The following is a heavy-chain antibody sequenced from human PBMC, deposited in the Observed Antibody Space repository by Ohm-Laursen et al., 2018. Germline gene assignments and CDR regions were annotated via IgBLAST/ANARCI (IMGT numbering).Heavy chain of an antibody. V-gene: IGHV4-61*08. CDR3: ARDYYGSGHFDY. CDR1: GGSITSNGYH. CDR2: ISYSGST. Sequence: SDTLSLTCTVSGGSITSNGYHWSWIRQPPGKGLEWIGYISYSGSTNYNPSLKRRVTISLDTSKSQFSLKLNSVTAADTAVYYCARDYYGSGHFDYWGQGTLVTVSS. J-gene: IGHJ4*02. D-gene: IGHD3-10*01.